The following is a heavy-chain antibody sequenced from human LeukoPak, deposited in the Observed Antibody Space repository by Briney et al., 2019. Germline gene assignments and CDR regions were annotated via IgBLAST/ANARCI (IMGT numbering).Heavy chain of an antibody. CDR1: GGSISSYY. J-gene: IGHJ4*02. Sequence: PSETLSLTCTVSGGSISSYYWSWIRQPPGKGLEWIGYIYYSGSTNYNPSLKSRVTISVDTSKNQFSLKLSSVTAADTAVYYCARVGLELNYFDYWGQGTLVTVSS. V-gene: IGHV4-59*01. CDR3: ARVGLELNYFDY. CDR2: IYYSGST. D-gene: IGHD1-7*01.